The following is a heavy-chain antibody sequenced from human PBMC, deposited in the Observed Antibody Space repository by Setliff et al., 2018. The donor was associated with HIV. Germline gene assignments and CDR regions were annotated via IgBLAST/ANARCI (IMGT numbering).Heavy chain of an antibody. Sequence: WASVKVSCKTSGYTFIHYDIHWVRQAPGERLEWLGWINTDTGNTKYSQKFQDRLTFTRDTSALTADMELSSLRSEDTAVYFCARGMNAVRYFDWLDAFDIWGQGTMVTVSS. CDR3: ARGMNAVRYFDWLDAFDI. D-gene: IGHD3-9*01. CDR1: GYTFIHYD. V-gene: IGHV1-3*04. CDR2: INTDTGNT. J-gene: IGHJ3*02.